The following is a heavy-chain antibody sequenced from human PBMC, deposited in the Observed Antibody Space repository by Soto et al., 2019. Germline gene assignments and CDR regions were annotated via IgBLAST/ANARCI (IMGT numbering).Heavy chain of an antibody. J-gene: IGHJ4*02. D-gene: IGHD2-2*01. Sequence: LRLSCAASGFTFSAYAIHWVRQAPAKGLEYVSAINTNGDTTYYANSVKGRFTISRDNSKNTLYLQMGSLRADDMAVYYCAVPSAERGYDYWGQGTLVTVSS. CDR1: GFTFSAYA. CDR3: AVPSAERGYDY. V-gene: IGHV3-64*01. CDR2: INTNGDTT.